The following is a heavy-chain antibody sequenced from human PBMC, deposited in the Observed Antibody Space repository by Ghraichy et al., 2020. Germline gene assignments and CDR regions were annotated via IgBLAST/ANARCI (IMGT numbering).Heavy chain of an antibody. J-gene: IGHJ4*02. CDR2: ISAYNGNT. V-gene: IGHV1-18*01. Sequence: ASVKVSCKASGYTFTSYGISWVRQAPGQGLEWMGWISAYNGNTNYAQKLQGRVTMTTDTSTSTAYMELRSLRSDDTAVYYCARTSLSSTRPYYFDYWGQGTLVTVSS. D-gene: IGHD2-2*01. CDR1: GYTFTSYG. CDR3: ARTSLSSTRPYYFDY.